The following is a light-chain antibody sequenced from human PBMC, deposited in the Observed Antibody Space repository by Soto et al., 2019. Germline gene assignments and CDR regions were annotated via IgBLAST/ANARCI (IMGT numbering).Light chain of an antibody. CDR1: QGISTW. Sequence: EIQMTQSPSSVSASVGDRVTITCRASQGISTWLAWYQQKAGKAPNLLIYGASNLHSGSGTDFTLTISRLEPEDFGVYYCQQYGSSPITFGQGTRLEIK. J-gene: IGKJ5*01. CDR2: GAS. CDR3: QQYGSSPIT. V-gene: IGKV1-12*01.